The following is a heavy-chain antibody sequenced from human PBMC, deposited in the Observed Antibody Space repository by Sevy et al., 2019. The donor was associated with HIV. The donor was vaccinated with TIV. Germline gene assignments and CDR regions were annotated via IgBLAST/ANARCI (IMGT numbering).Heavy chain of an antibody. V-gene: IGHV1-24*01. CDR3: AITKDYYDNSGYPFDY. D-gene: IGHD3-22*01. Sequence: ASVKVSCKVFGYTLSELSMHWVRQTPGKGLEWMGSFDPEDGETIYAQKFQGRVAMTEDTSTDTAYMELRSLRSEDTAVFYCAITKDYYDNSGYPFDYWGPGTLVTVSS. CDR2: FDPEDGET. CDR1: GYTLSELS. J-gene: IGHJ4*02.